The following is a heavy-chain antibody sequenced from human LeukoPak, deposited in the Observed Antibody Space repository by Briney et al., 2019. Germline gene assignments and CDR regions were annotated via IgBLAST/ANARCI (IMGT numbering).Heavy chain of an antibody. D-gene: IGHD6-19*01. J-gene: IGHJ4*02. Sequence: GGSLRLSCAASGFRFNSYSMIWVRQAPGKGLEWIAYISSGGGSIHHADSIKGRFTISRDNAKNSLYLQMNSVRDDDMAVYYCARETGSGWAFDYWGQGILVTVSS. CDR2: ISSGGGSI. V-gene: IGHV3-48*02. CDR1: GFRFNSYS. CDR3: ARETGSGWAFDY.